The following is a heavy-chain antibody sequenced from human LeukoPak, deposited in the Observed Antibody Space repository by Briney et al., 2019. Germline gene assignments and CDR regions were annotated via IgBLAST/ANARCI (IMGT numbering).Heavy chain of an antibody. Sequence: SETLSLTCTVSGGSISSYYWSWIRQPPGKGLEWIGYIYYSWSTNYNPSLKSRVTISVDTSKIQFSLKQSSVTAADATVYYCAFLITHNDAYDMDVWGQGTTVTVSS. V-gene: IGHV4-59*01. CDR3: AFLITHNDAYDMDV. J-gene: IGHJ6*02. CDR2: IYYSWST. CDR1: GGSISSYY. D-gene: IGHD1-1*01.